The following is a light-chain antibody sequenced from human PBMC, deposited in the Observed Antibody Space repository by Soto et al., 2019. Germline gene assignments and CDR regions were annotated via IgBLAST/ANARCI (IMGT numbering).Light chain of an antibody. CDR1: QSISNH. Sequence: DIQMTQSPSSLSASVEDRVIITCRASQSISNHLNWYQQKTGKPPKLLIFAASSLQSGVPSRFSGRRSGPDFTLTISSLQPEDFETYYCQQSYSSPPTFGQGTKVDI. CDR2: AAS. V-gene: IGKV1-39*01. CDR3: QQSYSSPPT. J-gene: IGKJ1*01.